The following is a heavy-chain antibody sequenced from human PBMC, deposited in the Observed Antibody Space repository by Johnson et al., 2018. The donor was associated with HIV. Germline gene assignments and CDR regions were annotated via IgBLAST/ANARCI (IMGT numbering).Heavy chain of an antibody. Sequence: QVQLVESGGGVVQPGRSLRLSCAASGLTFSSYAMHWVRQAPGKGLEWVAVISYDGSNKYYADSVKGRFTISRDNSKNTLYLQMNSLRAEDTAVYYCAREGRLGSYLGGVAFDIWGQGTMVTVSS. D-gene: IGHD1-26*01. V-gene: IGHV3-30-3*01. CDR1: GLTFSSYA. J-gene: IGHJ3*02. CDR2: ISYDGSNK. CDR3: AREGRLGSYLGGVAFDI.